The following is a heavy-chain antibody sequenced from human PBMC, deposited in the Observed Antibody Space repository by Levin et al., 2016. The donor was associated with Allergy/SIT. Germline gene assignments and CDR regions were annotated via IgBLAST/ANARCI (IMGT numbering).Heavy chain of an antibody. CDR3: AKGHMYGYWVSDY. CDR2: ISSSGYST. V-gene: IGHV3-23*01. J-gene: IGHJ4*02. Sequence: WIRQPPGKGLEWVSGISSSGYSTYYADSVKGRFTISRDNSKNTLYLQINSLRVEDTAVYYCAKGHMYGYWVSDYWGQGTLVTVSS. D-gene: IGHD5-18*01.